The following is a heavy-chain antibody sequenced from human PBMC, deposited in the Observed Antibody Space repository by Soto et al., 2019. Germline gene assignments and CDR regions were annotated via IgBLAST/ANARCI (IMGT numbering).Heavy chain of an antibody. V-gene: IGHV3-23*01. Sequence: EAQLLESGGGLVQPGGSLRLSCAASGFSFDTYAMSWVRQAPGKGLEWVSSISGSGGNTYYADSVKGRFTISRDNSKNILYLQMTSLRAEDTALYYCAKLGMTTINRDYWVQGTQVTVSS. CDR2: ISGSGGNT. CDR3: AKLGMTTINRDY. D-gene: IGHD5-12*01. J-gene: IGHJ4*02. CDR1: GFSFDTYA.